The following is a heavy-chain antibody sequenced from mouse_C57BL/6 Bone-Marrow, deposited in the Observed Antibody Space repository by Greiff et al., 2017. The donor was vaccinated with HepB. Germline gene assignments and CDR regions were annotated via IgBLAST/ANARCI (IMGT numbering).Heavy chain of an antibody. CDR3: ARSPYYGYDVAY. D-gene: IGHD2-9*01. CDR2: IYPGSGNT. Sequence: QVQLKESGAELVRPGASVKLSCKASGYTFTDYYINWVKQRPGQGLEWIARIYPGSGNTYYNEKFKGKATLTAEKSSSTAYMQLSSLTSEDSAVYFCARSPYYGYDVAYWGQGTLVTVSA. V-gene: IGHV1-76*01. CDR1: GYTFTDYY. J-gene: IGHJ3*01.